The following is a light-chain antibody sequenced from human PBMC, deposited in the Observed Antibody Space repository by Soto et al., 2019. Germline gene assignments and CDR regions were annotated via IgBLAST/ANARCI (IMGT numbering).Light chain of an antibody. Sequence: QSVLTEPASVSVTPGQSITISCTGTSSDVYTYKYVSWYQQHPGKAPKLMIYEVSNRPSGVSNRFSGSKSGNTASLTISGLQAEDEADYYCSSYTSSSTYVFGTGTKVTVL. CDR2: EVS. V-gene: IGLV2-14*01. J-gene: IGLJ1*01. CDR3: SSYTSSSTYV. CDR1: SSDVYTYKY.